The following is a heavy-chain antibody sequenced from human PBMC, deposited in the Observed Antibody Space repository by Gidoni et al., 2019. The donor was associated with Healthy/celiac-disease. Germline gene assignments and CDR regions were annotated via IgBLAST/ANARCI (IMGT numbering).Heavy chain of an antibody. J-gene: IGHJ4*02. CDR3: ARGRRAASGKTCGSYGIFDY. Sequence: QVQLQQWGEGRWKPSETLSRTCAVYGGSCSGYYWSWIRQPPGKGLAWIGEIKHSGSTNYNPSLQSRVTISVDTSKNPFSLMLSSVTAADTAVYYCARGRRAASGKTCGSYGIFDYWGQGTLVTVSS. CDR2: IKHSGST. CDR1: GGSCSGYY. D-gene: IGHD6-13*01. V-gene: IGHV4-34*01.